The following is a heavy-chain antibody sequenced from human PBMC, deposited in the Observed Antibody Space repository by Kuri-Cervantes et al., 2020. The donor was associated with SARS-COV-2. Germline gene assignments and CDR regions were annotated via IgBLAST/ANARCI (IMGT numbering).Heavy chain of an antibody. CDR1: GFTFSNYG. J-gene: IGHJ6*02. D-gene: IGHD3-3*01. CDR2: VSYDGSYK. CDR3: AKSRSEGGGFFDYGVDV. Sequence: GGSLRLSCAASGFTFSNYGTHCVRQAPGKGLEWVALVSYDGSYKYYAGSVRGRFTISRDNSNKTVYLQMNSLRTEDTAVYYCAKSRSEGGGFFDYGVDVWGQGTTVTVSS. V-gene: IGHV3-30*18.